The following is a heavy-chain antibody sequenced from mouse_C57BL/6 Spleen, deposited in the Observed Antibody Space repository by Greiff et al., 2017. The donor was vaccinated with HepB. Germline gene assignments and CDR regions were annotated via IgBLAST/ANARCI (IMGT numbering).Heavy chain of an antibody. CDR1: GYTFTSYW. V-gene: IGHV1-69*01. CDR3: ARGGSRPLNY. Sequence: QVQLQQPGAELVMPGASVKLSCKASGYTFTSYWMHWVKQRPGQGLEWIGEIDPSDSYTNYNQKFKGKSTLTVDKSSSTAYMQLSSLTSEDSAVYYCARGGSRPLNYWGQGTTLTVSS. J-gene: IGHJ2*01. CDR2: IDPSDSYT. D-gene: IGHD1-1*01.